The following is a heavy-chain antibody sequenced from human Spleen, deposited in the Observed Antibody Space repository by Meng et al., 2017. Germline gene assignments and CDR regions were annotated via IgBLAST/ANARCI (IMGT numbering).Heavy chain of an antibody. J-gene: IGHJ5*02. V-gene: IGHV4-34*01. CDR3: ARVGITTVTTAGWFDP. CDR1: GGSFSGYY. Sequence: GAGVLKRSETLSLTCAVYGGSFSGYYWSWIRQPPGKGLEWIGEINHSGSTNYNPSLKSRVTISVDTSKNQFSLKLSSVTAADTAVYYCARVGITTVTTAGWFDPWGQGTLVTVSS. CDR2: INHSGST. D-gene: IGHD4-17*01.